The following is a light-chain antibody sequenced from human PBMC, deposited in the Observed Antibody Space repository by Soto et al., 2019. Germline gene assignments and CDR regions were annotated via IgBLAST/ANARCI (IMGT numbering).Light chain of an antibody. CDR3: QQYYSTLS. Sequence: DIVMTQSPDSLAVSLGERATINCKSSPSVLYSSNNKNYLAWYQQKPGQPPKLLIYWASTRESGVPDRFSGSGSGTDFTLTISSLQAEDVAVYYCQQYYSTLSFGQGTRLEIK. CDR1: PSVLYSSNNKNY. CDR2: WAS. V-gene: IGKV4-1*01. J-gene: IGKJ5*01.